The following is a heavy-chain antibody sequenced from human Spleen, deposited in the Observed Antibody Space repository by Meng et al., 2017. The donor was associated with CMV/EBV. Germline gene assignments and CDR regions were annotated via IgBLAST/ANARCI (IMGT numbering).Heavy chain of an antibody. Sequence: ALVKVSCKASGYTFTSYGISWVRQAPGQGLEWMGWISAYNGNTNYAQRLQGRVTMTTDTSTSTAYMELRSLRSDDTAVYYCARDLVESYVSAFDIWGQGTMVTVSS. D-gene: IGHD1-26*01. CDR2: ISAYNGNT. CDR1: GYTFTSYG. J-gene: IGHJ3*02. CDR3: ARDLVESYVSAFDI. V-gene: IGHV1-18*01.